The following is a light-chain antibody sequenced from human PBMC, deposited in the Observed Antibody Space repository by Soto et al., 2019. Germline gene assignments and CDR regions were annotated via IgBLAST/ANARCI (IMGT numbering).Light chain of an antibody. CDR2: GAS. J-gene: IGKJ1*01. CDR3: QQYGSSPRT. V-gene: IGKV3-20*01. CDR1: QSVRNNY. Sequence: IVLTQSPGTLSLSPGERATLSCRASQSVRNNYLAWYQQKNGQAPRLLIYGASNRATGIPGRFSGSGSGTDFTLTISRLEPEDFAMYYCQQYGSSPRTFGQGTKVEI.